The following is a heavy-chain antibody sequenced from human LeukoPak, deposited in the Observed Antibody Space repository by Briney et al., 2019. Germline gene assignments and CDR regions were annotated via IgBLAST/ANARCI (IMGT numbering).Heavy chain of an antibody. D-gene: IGHD6-19*01. J-gene: IGHJ4*02. CDR2: IYFTGTT. V-gene: IGHV4-59*08. CDR1: GGSICAYY. CDR3: ARLSSGSRPNFDS. Sequence: PSETLSLTCTNPGGSICAYYWSWSRPPLGERLEWTWHIYFTGTTTYHPSLRSRVTTSLATSNNQLRLDLTSVAVAATAGYYCARLSSGSRPNFDSWGQGSLVTVSS.